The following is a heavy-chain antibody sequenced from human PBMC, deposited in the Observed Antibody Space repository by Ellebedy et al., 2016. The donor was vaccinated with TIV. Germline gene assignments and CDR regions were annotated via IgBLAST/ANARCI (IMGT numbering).Heavy chain of an antibody. CDR3: ARGSNYHDSSAYHTAFDS. CDR2: IWYDGSNE. D-gene: IGHD3-22*01. CDR1: GFTFSSYG. V-gene: IGHV3-33*01. Sequence: PGGSLRLSCAASGFTFSSYGMHWVRQAPGKGLEWVAVIWYDGSNEYFADSVKGRFTISRDNSKNTLYLQMNSLRAEDTAVYFCARGSNYHDSSAYHTAFDSWGQGTLVTVSS. J-gene: IGHJ4*02.